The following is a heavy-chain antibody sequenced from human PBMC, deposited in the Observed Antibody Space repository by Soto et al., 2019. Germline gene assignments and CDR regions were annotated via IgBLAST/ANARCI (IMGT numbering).Heavy chain of an antibody. V-gene: IGHV4-31*01. CDR1: GGFISSGGYY. Sequence: QVQLQESGPGLVKPSQTLSLTCTVSGGFISSGGYYWSWIRQHPGKGLEWIGYIYYSGSTYYNPSLXXLXSXXIDTSKNQSSLKLNSVTAADTAVYYCARRRGNFDLWGRGTLVTVSS. J-gene: IGHJ2*01. CDR2: IYYSGST. CDR3: ARRRGNFDL. D-gene: IGHD1-1*01.